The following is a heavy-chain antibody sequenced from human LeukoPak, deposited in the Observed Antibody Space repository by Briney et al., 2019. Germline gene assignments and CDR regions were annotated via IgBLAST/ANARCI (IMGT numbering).Heavy chain of an antibody. J-gene: IGHJ4*02. D-gene: IGHD2-21*02. CDR2: VSGYNGNT. V-gene: IGHV1-18*01. CDR3: ARGVSVTAPYLDS. CDR1: GYAFTNRA. Sequence: ASVKVSCKASGYAFTNRAIDWVRRGPGQGLEWMGRVSGYNGNTKYPQKFQGRVTMTTDTSTSTPYMELMSLRYDDSAVYYCARGVSVTAPYLDSWGQGTLVTVSS.